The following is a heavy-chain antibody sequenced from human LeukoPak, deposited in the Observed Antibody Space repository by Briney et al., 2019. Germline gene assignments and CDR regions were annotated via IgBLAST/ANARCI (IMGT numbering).Heavy chain of an antibody. Sequence: GGSLRLSCAASGFTFDDYAMHWVRQAPGKGLEWVSGISWNSGSIGYADSVKGRFTISRDNAKNSLYLQMNSLRAEDTALYYCAKGLRGSSWTDYYFDYWGQGTLVTVSS. V-gene: IGHV3-9*01. CDR1: GFTFDDYA. CDR3: AKGLRGSSWTDYYFDY. J-gene: IGHJ4*02. CDR2: ISWNSGSI. D-gene: IGHD6-13*01.